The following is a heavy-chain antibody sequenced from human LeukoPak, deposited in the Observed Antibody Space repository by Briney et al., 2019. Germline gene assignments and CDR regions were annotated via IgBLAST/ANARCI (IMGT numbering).Heavy chain of an antibody. Sequence: KSSETLSLTCSVSGASISSYYWSWIRQPPGKGLEWIGYIYKSGSTNYNPSLESRVTISVDTSKNQFSLRLRSVTAADTAVYYCARAGGILTGYYDYWGQGTPVTVSS. CDR1: GASISSYY. D-gene: IGHD3-9*01. CDR3: ARAGGILTGYYDY. V-gene: IGHV4-59*01. CDR2: IYKSGST. J-gene: IGHJ4*02.